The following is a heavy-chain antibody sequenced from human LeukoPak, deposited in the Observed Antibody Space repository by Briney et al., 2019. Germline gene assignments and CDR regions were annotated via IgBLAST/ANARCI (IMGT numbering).Heavy chain of an antibody. CDR2: ISPNSGGT. CDR3: ARDRGAMVPFDY. Sequence: ASVKVSCKASGYTLTGYYMHWVRQAPGQGLEWMGWISPNSGGTNYAQKFQGRVTMTRDTSISTAYMELSRLRSDDTAVYYCARDRGAMVPFDYWGQGTLVTVSS. J-gene: IGHJ4*02. D-gene: IGHD5-18*01. CDR1: GYTLTGYY. V-gene: IGHV1-2*02.